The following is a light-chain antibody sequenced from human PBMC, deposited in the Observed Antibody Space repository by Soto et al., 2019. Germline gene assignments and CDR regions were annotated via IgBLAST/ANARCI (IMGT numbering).Light chain of an antibody. CDR3: ATWDSSLSAL. Sequence: QSALTQPASVSGSPGQSITISCTGTSSDVGGYNYVSWYQQHPGKAPKLMIYDVSNRPSGVSNRFSGSKSGNTASLTISGLQTGDEADYYCATWDSSLSALFGGGTKVTVL. V-gene: IGLV2-14*01. CDR1: SSDVGGYNY. CDR2: DVS. J-gene: IGLJ2*01.